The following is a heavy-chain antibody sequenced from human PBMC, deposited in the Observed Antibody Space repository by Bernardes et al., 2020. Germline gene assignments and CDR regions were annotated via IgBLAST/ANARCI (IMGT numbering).Heavy chain of an antibody. CDR1: GYNFITYW. J-gene: IGHJ5*02. V-gene: IGHV5-51*01. CDR2: VQPRDSDT. CDR3: ARRSGCIGDVCSFDP. D-gene: IGHD2-8*02. Sequence: GESLKISCKGSGYNFITYWIGWVRQMPGKGLEYMGIVQPRDSDTRYSPTFQGQATFSADKSINTAFLHWSSLKASDTAMYYCARRSGCIGDVCSFDPWGQGTLVTVSS.